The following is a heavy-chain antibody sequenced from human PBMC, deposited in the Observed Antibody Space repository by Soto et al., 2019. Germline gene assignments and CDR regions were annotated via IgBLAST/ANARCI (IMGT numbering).Heavy chain of an antibody. D-gene: IGHD2-21*02. Sequence: QVQLVQSGAEVKKPGSSVKVSCKVSGGTFSNYAIDWVRLAPGHGLEWMGGIVPIFGTTYYTQKFQGRATIIADDSTTTAFLELSGLRSEDTAIYYCVGVEVVAGLYNYHGLNVWGQGTAVTVSS. V-gene: IGHV1-69*12. CDR3: VGVEVVAGLYNYHGLNV. CDR1: GGTFSNYA. J-gene: IGHJ6*02. CDR2: IVPIFGTT.